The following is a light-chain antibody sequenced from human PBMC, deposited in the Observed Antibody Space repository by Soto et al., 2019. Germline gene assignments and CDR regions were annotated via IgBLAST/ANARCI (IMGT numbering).Light chain of an antibody. CDR1: SSDVGNYNY. Sequence: QSGLTQPASVSGSPGQSITISCTGTSSDVGNYNYVSWYQQYPGKVPKLMIYEVTNRPSGVSNRFSGSKSGNTASLTISGLQAEDEADYYCSSYRAISTLVVFGGGTKVTVL. CDR3: SSYRAISTLVV. CDR2: EVT. J-gene: IGLJ2*01. V-gene: IGLV2-14*01.